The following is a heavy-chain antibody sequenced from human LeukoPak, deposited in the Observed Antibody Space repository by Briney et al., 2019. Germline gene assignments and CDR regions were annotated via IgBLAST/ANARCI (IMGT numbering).Heavy chain of an antibody. Sequence: ASVKVSCKASGYRFSDYYIHWVRQAPGQALEWMGRINPNSGYTDYAQNFQGRVTMTRDTSINTIYMELSRLRSADTAVYYCARVDYGNNPTSFDYWGQGTLVTVSS. CDR1: GYRFSDYY. CDR3: ARVDYGNNPTSFDY. J-gene: IGHJ4*02. D-gene: IGHD3-16*01. V-gene: IGHV1-2*06. CDR2: INPNSGYT.